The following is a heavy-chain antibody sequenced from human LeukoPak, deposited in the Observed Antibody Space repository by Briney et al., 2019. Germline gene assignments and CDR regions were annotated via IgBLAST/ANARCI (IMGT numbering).Heavy chain of an antibody. J-gene: IGHJ6*03. D-gene: IGHD1-26*01. CDR1: GYTFTGYY. CDR2: INPNSGGT. V-gene: IGHV1-2*02. CDR3: ARDHTELLGNYYYYYMDV. Sequence: ASVKVSCKASGYTFTGYYMHWVRQAPGQGLEWMGWINPNSGGTNYAQKFQGRVTMTRDTSISTAYMELSSLRAEDMAVYYCARDHTELLGNYYYYYMDVWGKGTTVTISS.